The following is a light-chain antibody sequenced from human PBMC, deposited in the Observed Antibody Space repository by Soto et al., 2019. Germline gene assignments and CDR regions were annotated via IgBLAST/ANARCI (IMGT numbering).Light chain of an antibody. CDR2: GAT. CDR3: QQYNNCPRT. Sequence: EIVRTQSPATLSVSPGERDTLSCRASQSVSIRFAWYQQKPGQAPRLLIHGATTRATGIPARFSGSGSGTEFTLTISSLQSEGFAVCYCQQYNNCPRTFGQGTKVEIK. J-gene: IGKJ1*01. CDR1: QSVSIR. V-gene: IGKV3-15*01.